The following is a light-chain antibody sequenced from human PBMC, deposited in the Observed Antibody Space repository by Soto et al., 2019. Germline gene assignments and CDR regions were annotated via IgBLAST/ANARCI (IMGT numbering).Light chain of an antibody. CDR3: QKYNSYSWT. CDR2: KAS. CDR1: QSISSW. V-gene: IGKV1-5*03. J-gene: IGKJ1*01. Sequence: DIQMTQSPSTLSSSLGDRVTITCRASQSISSWLAWYQQKTGKAPKLLIYKASSLESGVPSRFSGSGSGTELNLTISRLQPDDFATYYCQKYNSYSWTCGQGTKGDIK.